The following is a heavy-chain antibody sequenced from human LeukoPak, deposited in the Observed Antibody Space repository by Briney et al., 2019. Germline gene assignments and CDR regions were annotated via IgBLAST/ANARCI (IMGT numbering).Heavy chain of an antibody. V-gene: IGHV3-23*01. J-gene: IGHJ4*02. D-gene: IGHD6-13*01. Sequence: GGSLRLSCAASGFTFSTYAMNWVRQAPGKGLEWVSAISAGGGSTYYADSVKGRFTISRDNAKNSLYLQMNSLRAEDTAVYYCARDLMGIAYRGAFYYWGQGTLVTVSS. CDR1: GFTFSTYA. CDR2: ISAGGGST. CDR3: ARDLMGIAYRGAFYY.